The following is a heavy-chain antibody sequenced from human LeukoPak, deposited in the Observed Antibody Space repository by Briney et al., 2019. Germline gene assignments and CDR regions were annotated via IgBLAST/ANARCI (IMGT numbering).Heavy chain of an antibody. CDR3: ARDGAATGTWFGP. CDR1: GASINSNY. CDR2: MSSSGST. D-gene: IGHD6-13*01. Sequence: PSETLSLTCTVCGASINSNYWNWIRQPPGKGLEWLAYMSSSGSTNSNPSLKSRVTISLDTSKNQVSLRLTSVTAADTAVYFCARDGAATGTWFGPWGQGILVTVSS. J-gene: IGHJ5*02. V-gene: IGHV4-59*01.